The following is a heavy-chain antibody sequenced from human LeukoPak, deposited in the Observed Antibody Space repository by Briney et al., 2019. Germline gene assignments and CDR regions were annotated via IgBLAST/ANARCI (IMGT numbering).Heavy chain of an antibody. Sequence: SVKVSCTPSGGTFSSYAISWVRPAPGQGLEWMGGIIPIFGTANYAQKFQGRVTITADKSTSTAYMELSSLRSEDTAVYYCARGPRWLYYMDVWGKGTTVTVSS. CDR1: GGTFSSYA. D-gene: IGHD3-9*01. CDR2: IIPIFGTA. J-gene: IGHJ6*03. V-gene: IGHV1-69*06. CDR3: ARGPRWLYYMDV.